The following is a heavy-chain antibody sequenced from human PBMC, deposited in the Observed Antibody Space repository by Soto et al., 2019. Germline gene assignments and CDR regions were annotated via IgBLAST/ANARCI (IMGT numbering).Heavy chain of an antibody. V-gene: IGHV3-11*01. CDR2: ISSSGSTI. CDR3: ANTYYDILTGSLGAFDI. Sequence: GGSLRLSCAASGFTFSNAWMNWVRQAPGKGLEWVSYISSSGSTIYYADSVKGRFTISRDNAKNSLYLQMNSLRAEDTAVYYCANTYYDILTGSLGAFDIWGQGTMVTVSS. D-gene: IGHD3-9*01. J-gene: IGHJ3*02. CDR1: GFTFSNAW.